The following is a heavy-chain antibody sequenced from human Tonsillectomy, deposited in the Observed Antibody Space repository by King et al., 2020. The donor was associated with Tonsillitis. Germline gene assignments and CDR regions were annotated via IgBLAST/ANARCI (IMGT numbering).Heavy chain of an antibody. J-gene: IGHJ6*03. D-gene: IGHD6-6*01. CDR2: IYHSGSA. CDR1: GGSFSGYY. V-gene: IGHV4-34*01. CDR3: VRGRYSSSPYYHYYMDV. Sequence: VQLQQWGAGLLKPSETLSLTCAVYGGSFSGYYWSWIRQPPGKGLEWIGEIYHSGSANYSPSLKSRVTISVDTSKNQFSLKLSSVTAADAAVYYCVRGRYSSSPYYHYYMDVWGNGTTVTVSS.